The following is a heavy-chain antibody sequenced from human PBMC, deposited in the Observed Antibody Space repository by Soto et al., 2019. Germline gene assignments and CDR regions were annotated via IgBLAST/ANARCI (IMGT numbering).Heavy chain of an antibody. D-gene: IGHD3-22*01. Sequence: ASVKVSCKASGYTFTSYYMHWVRQAPGQGLEWMGIINPSGGSTSYAQKFQGRVTMTRDTSTSTVYMGLSSLRSEDTAVYYCARGSLIVVVIRPTLDYWGQGTLVTVSS. CDR2: INPSGGST. J-gene: IGHJ4*02. CDR1: GYTFTSYY. V-gene: IGHV1-46*01. CDR3: ARGSLIVVVIRPTLDY.